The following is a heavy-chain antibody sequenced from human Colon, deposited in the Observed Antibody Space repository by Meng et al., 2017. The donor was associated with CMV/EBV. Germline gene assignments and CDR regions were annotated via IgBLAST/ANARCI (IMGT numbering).Heavy chain of an antibody. CDR2: IIPIFGKA. Sequence: KDSGGTFNTYAISWVRQAPGQGLDWMGGIIPIFGKANFAQKFRGRLTITTDESTSTAYMELSSLISEDTAVYYCALAARPGYWYFDLWGRGTLVTVSS. CDR3: ALAARPGYWYFDL. J-gene: IGHJ2*01. CDR1: GGTFNTYA. V-gene: IGHV1-69*05. D-gene: IGHD6-6*01.